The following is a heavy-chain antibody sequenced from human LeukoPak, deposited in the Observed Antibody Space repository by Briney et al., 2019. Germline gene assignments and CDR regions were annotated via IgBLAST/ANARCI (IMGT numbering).Heavy chain of an antibody. J-gene: IGHJ4*02. CDR3: ARDLIHDSCCYYPLDY. D-gene: IGHD3-22*01. Sequence: SETLSLTCTVSGGSISSSSYYWGWIRQPPGKGLEWIGSIYYSGSTYYNPSLKSRVTISVDTSKNQFSLKLSSVTAADTALYYFARDLIHDSCCYYPLDYLGQGTLVTVSS. V-gene: IGHV4-39*07. CDR2: IYYSGST. CDR1: GGSISSSSYY.